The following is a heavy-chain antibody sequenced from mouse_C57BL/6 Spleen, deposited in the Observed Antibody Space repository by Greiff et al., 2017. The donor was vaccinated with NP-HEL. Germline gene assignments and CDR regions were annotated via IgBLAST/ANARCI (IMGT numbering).Heavy chain of an antibody. CDR3: ASLYYYGSSYRYAMDY. D-gene: IGHD1-1*01. CDR1: GYTFTSYW. Sequence: QVQLQQPGAELVKPGASVKLSCKASGYTFTSYWMHWVKQRPGQGLEWIGMIHPSSGSTNYNEKFKSKATLTVDKSSSTAYMQLSSLTSEDSAVYYCASLYYYGSSYRYAMDYWGQGTSVTVSS. V-gene: IGHV1-64*01. CDR2: IHPSSGST. J-gene: IGHJ4*01.